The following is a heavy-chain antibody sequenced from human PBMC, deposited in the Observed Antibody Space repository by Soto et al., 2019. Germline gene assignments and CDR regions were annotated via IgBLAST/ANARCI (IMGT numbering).Heavy chain of an antibody. J-gene: IGHJ4*02. D-gene: IGHD3-22*01. V-gene: IGHV3-23*01. CDR1: GFSFSSYE. Sequence: PGGSLRLSCAASGFSFSSYEMNWVRQAPGKGLEWVSAISDGGDTTHYADSVKGRFTISRDNSKNTLYLQMDSLRAEDTAVYYCARNRGIIMIVESWGQGTLVTISS. CDR2: ISDGGDTT. CDR3: ARNRGIIMIVES.